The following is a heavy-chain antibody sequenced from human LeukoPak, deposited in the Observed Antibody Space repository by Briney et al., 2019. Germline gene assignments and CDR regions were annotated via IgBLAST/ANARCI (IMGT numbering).Heavy chain of an antibody. J-gene: IGHJ4*02. Sequence: SETLSLTCTVSGGSISSYYWSWIRQPAGKGLEWIGRIYTSGSTNYNPSLKSRVTMSVDTSKNQFSLKLSSVTAADTAVYYCAREGEGRDRPKDVTFFDYWGQGTLVTVSS. CDR1: GGSISSYY. D-gene: IGHD4-11*01. V-gene: IGHV4-4*07. CDR3: AREGEGRDRPKDVTFFDY. CDR2: IYTSGST.